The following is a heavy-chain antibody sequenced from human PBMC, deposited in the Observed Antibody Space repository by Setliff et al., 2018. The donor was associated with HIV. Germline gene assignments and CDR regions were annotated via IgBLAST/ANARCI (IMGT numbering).Heavy chain of an antibody. CDR1: GGSISSGSYY. CDR3: ARVGGDSGGFYYYMDV. CDR2: IYTSGST. V-gene: IGHV4-61*09. J-gene: IGHJ6*03. D-gene: IGHD2-15*01. Sequence: SETLSLTCTVSGGSISSGSYYWSWIRQPAGRGLEWIGHIYTSGSTNYNPSLKSRLTISVDTSKNQFSLKLSSVTAADTAVYYCARVGGDSGGFYYYMDVWGKGPRSPSP.